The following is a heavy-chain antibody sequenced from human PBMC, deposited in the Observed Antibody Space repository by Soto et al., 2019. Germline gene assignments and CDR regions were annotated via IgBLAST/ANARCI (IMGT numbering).Heavy chain of an antibody. J-gene: IGHJ4*02. CDR3: AASDSSSWQHNY. Sequence: QVQLVQSGAELKKPGSSVRVSCKISGDSFSSYAISWVRQAPGEGLEWVGGIIPIFERANYAQKLQGRVTITAVESTTTAYMEVTRLRPEDTAIFYCAASDSSSWQHNYWGQGTLSTLSS. D-gene: IGHD6-13*01. V-gene: IGHV1-69*01. CDR1: GDSFSSYA. CDR2: IIPIFERA.